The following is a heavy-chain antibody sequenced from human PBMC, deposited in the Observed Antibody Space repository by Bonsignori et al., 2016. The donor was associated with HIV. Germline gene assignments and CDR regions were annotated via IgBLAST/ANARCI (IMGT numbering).Heavy chain of an antibody. CDR3: ARVNSILSKYYYDSSGYYYYYYYMDV. V-gene: IGHV3-7*01. D-gene: IGHD3-22*01. Sequence: VRQAPGKGLEWVANIKQDGSEKYYVDSVKGRFTISRDNAKNSLYLQMNSLRAEDTAVYYCARVNSILSKYYYDSSGYYYYYYYMDVWGKGTTVTVSS. J-gene: IGHJ6*03. CDR2: IKQDGSEK.